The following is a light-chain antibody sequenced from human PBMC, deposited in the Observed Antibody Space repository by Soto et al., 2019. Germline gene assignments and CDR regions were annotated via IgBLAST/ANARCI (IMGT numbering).Light chain of an antibody. CDR2: GAS. V-gene: IGKV3-15*01. CDR1: QNVSSN. CDR3: QQCNNWPLT. J-gene: IGKJ1*01. Sequence: EIVMTQSPATLSVSPGERVTLFCRASQNVSSNLAWYQQKPGQAPRLLIYGASTRATGIPARFSGSGSGTEFTLTISSLQSEDFAVYYCQQCNNWPLTFGQGTKVEIK.